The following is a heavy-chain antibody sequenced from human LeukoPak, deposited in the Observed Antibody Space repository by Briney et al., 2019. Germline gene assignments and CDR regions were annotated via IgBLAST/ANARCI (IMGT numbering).Heavy chain of an antibody. V-gene: IGHV4-39*07. J-gene: IGHJ6*03. Sequence: SETLSLICTVSGGSILTSSYYWAWIRQPPGKGLEWIGSIGSPSYNPSLKSRVTISVDTSKNQFSLKLRSVTAADTAVYYCARDSEEEWLTHNYFYYMDVWGKGTTVTVSS. CDR2: IGSP. CDR3: ARDSEEEWLTHNYFYYMDV. CDR1: GGSILTSSYY. D-gene: IGHD6-19*01.